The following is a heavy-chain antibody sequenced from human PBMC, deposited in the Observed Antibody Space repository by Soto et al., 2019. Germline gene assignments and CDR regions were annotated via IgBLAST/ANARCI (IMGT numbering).Heavy chain of an antibody. V-gene: IGHV3-48*01. D-gene: IGHD2-15*01. CDR1: GFTFSSYS. CDR2: ISSTSNTI. J-gene: IGHJ4*02. CDR3: ARDRGCSGGSCYRDLGY. Sequence: EVQLVESGGGLVRPGGSLRLSCAASGFTFSSYSMSWVRQAPGKGLEWVSYISSTSNTIYYADSVKGRFTISRDNAKNSLYLHMSSRSAEDTAVYYCARDRGCSGGSCYRDLGYWGQGTLVTVSS.